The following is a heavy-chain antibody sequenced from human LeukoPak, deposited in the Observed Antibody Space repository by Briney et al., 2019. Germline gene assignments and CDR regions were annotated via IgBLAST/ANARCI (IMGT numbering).Heavy chain of an antibody. D-gene: IGHD7-27*01. CDR2: ISESGDSI. CDR3: GRGHWGLDN. Sequence: PGGSLRLSCAASGFTFSNAWMSWVRQTPGKGLEWVSYISESGDSIYYADSARGRFTTSRDNAKSSLYLQMDSLRAEDTAVYYCGRGHWGLDNWGQGALVTVSS. V-gene: IGHV3-11*04. J-gene: IGHJ4*02. CDR1: GFTFSNAW.